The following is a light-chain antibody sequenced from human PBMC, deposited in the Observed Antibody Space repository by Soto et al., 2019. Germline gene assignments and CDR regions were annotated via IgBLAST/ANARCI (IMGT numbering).Light chain of an antibody. Sequence: EIVLTQSPGTLSLSPGESATLSCRASESVSNNYLAWYQQTPGQTPRLLIYGASSRAIGIPDRFSGSGSGTDFTLTISRLEPEDFAVYYCHQYGSSPPYTFGQGTKLEI. CDR2: GAS. V-gene: IGKV3-20*01. CDR3: HQYGSSPPYT. CDR1: ESVSNNY. J-gene: IGKJ2*01.